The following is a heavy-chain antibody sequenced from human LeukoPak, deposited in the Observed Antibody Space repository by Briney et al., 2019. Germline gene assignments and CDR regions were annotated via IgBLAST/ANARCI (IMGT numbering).Heavy chain of an antibody. J-gene: IGHJ4*02. Sequence: ASVKVSCKASGYTFTSYDINWVRQATGQGLEWTGWKNPNSGNTGYAQKFQGRVTITRNTSISTAYMELSSLRSEDTAVYYCARVDHGSLSSIAAASYFDYWGQGTLVTVSS. CDR2: KNPNSGNT. D-gene: IGHD6-13*01. CDR1: GYTFTSYD. CDR3: ARVDHGSLSSIAAASYFDY. V-gene: IGHV1-8*03.